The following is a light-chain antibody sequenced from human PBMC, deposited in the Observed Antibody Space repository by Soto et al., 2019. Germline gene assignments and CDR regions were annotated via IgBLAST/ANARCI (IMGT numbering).Light chain of an antibody. J-gene: IGKJ4*01. CDR1: QSVSSY. V-gene: IGKV3-11*01. Sequence: EIVLTQSPATLSLSPGERAALSCRASQSVSSYLAWYQQKPGQAPRLLIYDASNRATGIPARLSGSGSGTDFTLTISSLEPEEFAVYYCQQRSNWPSTFGGGTRVEIK. CDR2: DAS. CDR3: QQRSNWPST.